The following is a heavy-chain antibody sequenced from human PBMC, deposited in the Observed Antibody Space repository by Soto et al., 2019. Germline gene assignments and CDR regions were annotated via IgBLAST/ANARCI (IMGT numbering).Heavy chain of an antibody. Sequence: SETLSLTCAVSGPSLSSSGYSWGWIRQPPGKGLEWIGYIYHSGSTYYNPSLKSRVTISVDRSTNPFSLKLSSVTAADTAVYYCASGRTTPLDHWGQGTLVTVSS. D-gene: IGHD4-17*01. CDR3: ASGRTTPLDH. J-gene: IGHJ4*02. CDR1: GPSLSSSGYS. CDR2: IYHSGST. V-gene: IGHV4-30-2*01.